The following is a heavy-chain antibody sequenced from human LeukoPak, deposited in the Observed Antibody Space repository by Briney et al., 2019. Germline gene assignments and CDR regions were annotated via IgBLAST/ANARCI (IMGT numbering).Heavy chain of an antibody. CDR3: ARAVVPASDAFDI. Sequence: SETLSLTCAVSGGSISSSNWWSWVRQPPGKGLEWIGEIYHSGSTNYNPSLKSRVTISVDKSKNQFSLKLSSVTAADTAVYYCARAVVPASDAFDIWGQGTMVTVSS. V-gene: IGHV4-4*02. CDR1: GGSISSSNW. CDR2: IYHSGST. D-gene: IGHD2-2*01. J-gene: IGHJ3*02.